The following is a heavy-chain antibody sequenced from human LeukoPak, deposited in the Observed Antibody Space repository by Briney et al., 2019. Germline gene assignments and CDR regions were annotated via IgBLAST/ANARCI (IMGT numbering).Heavy chain of an antibody. CDR3: AKDGLGGIAAAGYFDY. CDR2: IYWSSSGT. J-gene: IGHJ4*02. D-gene: IGHD6-13*01. CDR1: GFNSEDHA. V-gene: IGHV3-9*02. Sequence: GGSLRLSCVVSGFNSEDHAMHWVRQAPGKGLEWVSGIYWSSSGTGYADSVKGRFTISRDNSKNTLYLQMNSLRAEDTAVYYCAKDGLGGIAAAGYFDYWGQGTLVTVSS.